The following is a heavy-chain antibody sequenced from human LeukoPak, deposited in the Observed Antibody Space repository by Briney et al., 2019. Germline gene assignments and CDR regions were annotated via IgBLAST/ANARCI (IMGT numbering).Heavy chain of an antibody. CDR3: ARTGLTYLTTVTTWFDY. J-gene: IGHJ4*02. D-gene: IGHD4-17*01. V-gene: IGHV3-30*04. CDR2: ISYDGSNK. CDR1: GFTFSSYA. Sequence: GRSLRLSCAASGFTFSSYAMYWVRQAPGKGLEWVAVISYDGSNKYYADSVKGRFTISRDNFKNTLYLQMNSLRAEDTAVYYCARTGLTYLTTVTTWFDYWGQGTLVTVSS.